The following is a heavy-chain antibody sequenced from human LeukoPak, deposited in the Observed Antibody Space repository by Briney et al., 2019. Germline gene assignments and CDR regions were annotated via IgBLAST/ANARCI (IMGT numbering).Heavy chain of an antibody. CDR2: INPNSGGT. CDR1: GYTFTGYY. J-gene: IGHJ4*02. Sequence: GASVKVSCKASGYTFTGYYMHWVRQTPGQGLEWMGWINPNSGGTNYAQKFQGRVTMTRDTSISTAYMELSRLRSDDTAVYYCVRDKHPHYYYDSSGYCDYRGQGTLVTVSS. D-gene: IGHD3-22*01. V-gene: IGHV1-2*02. CDR3: VRDKHPHYYYDSSGYCDY.